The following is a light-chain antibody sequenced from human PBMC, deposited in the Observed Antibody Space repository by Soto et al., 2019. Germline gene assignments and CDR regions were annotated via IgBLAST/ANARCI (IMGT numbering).Light chain of an antibody. V-gene: IGLV4-60*02. Sequence: QAVVTQSSSASASLGSSVKLTCTLSSGHSSYIIAWHQQQPGKAPRYLMKLGGSGSYNKGSGVPDRFSGSSSGADRYLTISNLQFEDEADYYCETWGSNTRLFGGGTKLTVL. CDR2: LGGSGSY. CDR3: ETWGSNTRL. CDR1: SGHSSYI. J-gene: IGLJ3*02.